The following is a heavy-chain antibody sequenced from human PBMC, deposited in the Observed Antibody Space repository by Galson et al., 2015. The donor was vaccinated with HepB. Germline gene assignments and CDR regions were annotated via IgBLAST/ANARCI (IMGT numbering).Heavy chain of an antibody. CDR2: IRSKAYGGTT. J-gene: IGHJ4*02. V-gene: IGHV3-49*03. D-gene: IGHD2-2*03. Sequence: SLRLSCAASGFTFGDYAMSWFRQAPGKGLEWVGFIRSKAYGGTTEYAASVKGRFTISRDDSKSIAYLQMNSLKTEDTAVYYCTRVGYCSSTSGYGSRVLDYWGQGTLVTVSS. CDR3: TRVGYCSSTSGYGSRVLDY. CDR1: GFTFGDYA.